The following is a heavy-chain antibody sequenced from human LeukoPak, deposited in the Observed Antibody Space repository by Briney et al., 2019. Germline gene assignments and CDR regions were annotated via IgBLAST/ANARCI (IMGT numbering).Heavy chain of an antibody. J-gene: IGHJ3*02. D-gene: IGHD4-23*01. V-gene: IGHV3-7*04. CDR1: GFTFSSYW. Sequence: PGGSLRLSCAASGFTFSSYWINWVRQAPGKGPEWVANINPDGSEKYYVDSVEGRFTISRDNAKNSLYLQMNSLGAEDTAMYYCARGNSGAFDIWGQGTMVTVSS. CDR2: INPDGSEK. CDR3: ARGNSGAFDI.